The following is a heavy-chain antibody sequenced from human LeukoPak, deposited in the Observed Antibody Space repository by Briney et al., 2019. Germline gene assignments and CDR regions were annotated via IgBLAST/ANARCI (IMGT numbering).Heavy chain of an antibody. V-gene: IGHV3-48*01. J-gene: IGHJ4*02. Sequence: GGSLRLSCAASGFTFSSYGMHWVRQAPGKGLEWVSYISSSSSTIYYADSVKGRFTISRDNAKNSLYLQMNSLRAEDTAVYYCARDLGGSYWDYWGQGTLVTVSS. D-gene: IGHD3-16*01. CDR1: GFTFSSYG. CDR2: ISSSSSTI. CDR3: ARDLGGSYWDY.